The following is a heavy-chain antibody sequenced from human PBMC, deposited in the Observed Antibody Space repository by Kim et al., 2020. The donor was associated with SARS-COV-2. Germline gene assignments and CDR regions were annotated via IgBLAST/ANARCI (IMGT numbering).Heavy chain of an antibody. J-gene: IGHJ6*02. CDR1: GGSISSYY. D-gene: IGHD6-6*01. V-gene: IGHV4-59*13. Sequence: SETLSLTCTVSGGSISSYYWSWIRQPPGKGLEWIGYIYYSGSTNYNPSLKSRVTISVDTSKNQFSLKLSSVTAADTAVYYCARGAPWGSISSWSLADYYGMDVWGQGTTVPVSS. CDR2: IYYSGST. CDR3: ARGAPWGSISSWSLADYYGMDV.